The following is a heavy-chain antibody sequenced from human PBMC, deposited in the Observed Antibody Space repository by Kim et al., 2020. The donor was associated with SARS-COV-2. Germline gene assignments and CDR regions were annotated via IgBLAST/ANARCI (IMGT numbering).Heavy chain of an antibody. CDR2: ISVNAVHA. CDR3: AKAIHTSGYNFDDGGDS. J-gene: IGHJ5*01. Sequence: GGSLRLSCAVSGFTFSTYAMSWVRQDPEKGLEWVSSISVNAVHAYYADSVRGRFTISRDNSKNEVFLQLNSLRAEDTALYYCAKAIHTSGYNFDDGGDS. CDR1: GFTFSTYA. D-gene: IGHD3-22*01. V-gene: IGHV3-23*01.